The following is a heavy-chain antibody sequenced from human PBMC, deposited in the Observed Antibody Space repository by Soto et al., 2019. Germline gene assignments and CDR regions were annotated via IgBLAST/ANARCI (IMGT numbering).Heavy chain of an antibody. D-gene: IGHD3-22*01. V-gene: IGHV3-23*01. J-gene: IGHJ4*02. CDR3: EKIDGYFDY. Sequence: GGSLRLSCAGSGFTFINTCMSWVRQAPGQGLEWVSAITGNGDTTYYADSVKGRFTISRDNSKSTLYLQMNSLRAEDTAVYYCEKIDGYFDYWGQGTLVTVSS. CDR2: ITGNGDTT. CDR1: GFTFINTC.